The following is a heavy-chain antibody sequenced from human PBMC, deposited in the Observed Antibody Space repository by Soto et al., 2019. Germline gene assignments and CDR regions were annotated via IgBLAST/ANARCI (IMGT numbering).Heavy chain of an antibody. D-gene: IGHD6-19*01. CDR1: GGSISSGGYS. J-gene: IGHJ4*02. CDR2: IYHSGST. V-gene: IGHV4-30-2*02. Sequence: SETLSLTCAVSGGSISSGGYSWSWIRQPPGKGLEWIGYIYHSGSTYYNPSLKSRVTISVDSSKNTVSLEMTSLRAEDTAVYYCAKGGRQWLVTSDFNYWGQGALVTVSS. CDR3: AKGGRQWLVTSDFNY.